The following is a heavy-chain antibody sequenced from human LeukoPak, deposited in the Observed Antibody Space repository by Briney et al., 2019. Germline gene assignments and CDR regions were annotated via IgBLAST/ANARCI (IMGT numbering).Heavy chain of an antibody. CDR1: GGSISSYY. CDR2: IYTSGST. J-gene: IGHJ6*03. CDR3: ARDELTMVRGYYYYYMDV. D-gene: IGHD3-10*01. Sequence: SETLSLTCTVSGGSISSYYWSWSRQPAGKGLEWIGRIYTSGSTNYNPSLKSRVTMSVDTSKNQFSLKLSSVTAADTAVYYCARDELTMVRGYYYYYMDVWGKGTTVTISS. V-gene: IGHV4-4*07.